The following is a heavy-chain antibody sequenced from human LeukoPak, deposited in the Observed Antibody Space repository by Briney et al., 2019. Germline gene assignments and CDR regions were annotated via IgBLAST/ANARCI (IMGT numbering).Heavy chain of an antibody. CDR3: ARDLSRGLDY. CDR1: GGSISSYY. D-gene: IGHD2-2*01. J-gene: IGHJ4*02. V-gene: IGHV4-59*01. CDR2: IYYSGST. Sequence: PSETLSLTCTVSGGSISSYYWSWIRQPPGKGLEWTGYIYYSGSTNYNPSLKSRVTISVDTSKNQFSLKLSSVTAADTAVYYCARDLSRGLDYWGQGTLVTVSS.